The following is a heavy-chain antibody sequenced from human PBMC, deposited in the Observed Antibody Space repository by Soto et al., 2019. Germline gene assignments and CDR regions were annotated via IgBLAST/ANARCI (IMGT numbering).Heavy chain of an antibody. CDR3: ARRVQGSLYYYYYMDV. CDR2: VTHSGST. D-gene: IGHD3-10*01. CDR1: GGSFSGYS. V-gene: IGHV4-34*01. J-gene: IGHJ6*03. Sequence: ETLSLTCAVYGGSFSGYSWTWIRQPPGVGLEWIGEVTHSGSTNYSPSLKSRVTISIDTSKNQFSLRLNSVTAADTAVYYCARRVQGSLYYYYYMDVWGKGTPVTVSS.